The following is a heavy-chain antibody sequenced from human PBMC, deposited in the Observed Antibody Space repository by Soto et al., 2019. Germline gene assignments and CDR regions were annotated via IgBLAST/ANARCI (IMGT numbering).Heavy chain of an antibody. J-gene: IGHJ4*02. CDR3: ARDSSGWYGFDY. D-gene: IGHD6-19*01. CDR1: GFSLDTRGVG. CDR2: IYWDDDK. V-gene: IGHV2-5*02. Sequence: QITLKESGPTLVKPTQPLTLTCTFSGFSLDTRGVGVGWLRQPPGKALEWLALIYWDDDKRYSPSLKSRPTITKDTSSNQVVLTLANMDPMDSATYYCARDSSGWYGFDYWGQGKMVTVTS.